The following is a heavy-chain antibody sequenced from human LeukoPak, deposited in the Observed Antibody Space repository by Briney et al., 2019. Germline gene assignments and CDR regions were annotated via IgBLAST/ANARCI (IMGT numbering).Heavy chain of an antibody. Sequence: GGSLRLSCAASGFTFSSYGMHWVRQAPGKGLEGGAVISYDGSNKYYADSVKGRFTISRDNSNNTLYLQMNSLRAEDTAVYYCAKDQSIAAAVLHYWGQGTLVTVSS. CDR2: ISYDGSNK. J-gene: IGHJ4*02. D-gene: IGHD6-13*01. CDR3: AKDQSIAAAVLHY. CDR1: GFTFSSYG. V-gene: IGHV3-30*18.